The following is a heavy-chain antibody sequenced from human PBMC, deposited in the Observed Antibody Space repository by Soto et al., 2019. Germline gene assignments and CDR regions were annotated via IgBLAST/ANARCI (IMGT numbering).Heavy chain of an antibody. Sequence: QVQLQESGPGLVKPSETLSLTCTVSGGSISSYYWSWIRQPPGKGLEWIGYIYYSGSTNYNPSLXRXVXIXLDTSKNQFSLKLSSVTAADTAVYYCARRYGDCFDYWGQGTLVTVSS. D-gene: IGHD4-17*01. J-gene: IGHJ4*02. V-gene: IGHV4-59*08. CDR1: GGSISSYY. CDR3: ARRYGDCFDY. CDR2: IYYSGST.